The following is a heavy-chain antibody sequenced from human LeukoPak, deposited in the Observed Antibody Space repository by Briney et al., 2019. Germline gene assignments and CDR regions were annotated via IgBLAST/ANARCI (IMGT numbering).Heavy chain of an antibody. CDR2: ISSSSSYI. D-gene: IGHD5-12*01. V-gene: IGHV3-21*01. CDR1: GFIFSSYT. J-gene: IGHJ3*02. CDR3: ARSGRGYDDAFDI. Sequence: GGSLRLSCAASGFIFSSYTMNWVRQAPGKGLEWVSSISSSSSYIYYADSVKVRFTISRDNAKNSVYLEMNSLRAEDTAVYYCARSGRGYDDAFDIWGQGTMVTVSS.